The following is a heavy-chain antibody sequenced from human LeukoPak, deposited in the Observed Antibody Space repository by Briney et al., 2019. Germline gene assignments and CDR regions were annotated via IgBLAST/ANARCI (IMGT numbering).Heavy chain of an antibody. CDR2: INPSGGST. J-gene: IGHJ3*02. CDR3: ARGDNNGAFDI. Sequence: AASVKVSCKASGYTFTGYYIHWVRQAPGQGLEWMGIINPSGGSTSYAQKFQGRVTMTRDMSTSTDYMELSSLRSEDTAVYYCARGDNNGAFDIWGQGTMVTVSS. V-gene: IGHV1-46*01. D-gene: IGHD1-1*01. CDR1: GYTFTGYY.